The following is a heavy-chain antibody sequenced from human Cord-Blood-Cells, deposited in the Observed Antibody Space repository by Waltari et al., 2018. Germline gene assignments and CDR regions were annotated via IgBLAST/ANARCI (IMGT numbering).Heavy chain of an antibody. CDR3: AKDLGYGGNSDY. CDR1: GFTFSSYA. CDR2: ISGSGGST. D-gene: IGHD4-17*01. J-gene: IGHJ4*02. V-gene: IGHV3-23*01. Sequence: EVQLLESGGGLVQPGGSLRLSCAASGFTFSSYAMSWVRQAPGKGLEGVSVISGSGGSTYYADSVKGRFTISRDNSKNTLYLQMNSLRAEDTAVYYCAKDLGYGGNSDYWGQGTLVTVSS.